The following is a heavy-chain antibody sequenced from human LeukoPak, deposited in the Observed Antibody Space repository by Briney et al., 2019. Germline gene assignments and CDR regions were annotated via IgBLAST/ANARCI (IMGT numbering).Heavy chain of an antibody. CDR1: GFTFSSYA. J-gene: IGHJ4*02. V-gene: IGHV3-23*01. D-gene: IGHD3-22*01. CDR3: AKAPGVVVITTFHDY. CDR2: ISGNGGRT. Sequence: TGGSLRLSCEASGFTFSSYAMSWVRQAPGKGLEWVSGISGNGGRTFYADSVKGRFTISRDNSKNTLYLQMNSLSAEDTAVYYCAKAPGVVVITTFHDYWGQGTLDTVSS.